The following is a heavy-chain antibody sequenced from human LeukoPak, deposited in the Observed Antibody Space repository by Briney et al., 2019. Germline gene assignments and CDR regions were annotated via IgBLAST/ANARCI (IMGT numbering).Heavy chain of an antibody. CDR2: IYSGGST. CDR3: VGGSFTESFDY. Sequence: GGSLRLSCAASGFTVSSNYMSWVRQAPGKGLEWVSVIYSGGSTYYADSVKGRFTISRDNSKNTLYLQMNSLRAEDTVVYYCVGGSFTESFDYWGQGTLVTVSS. J-gene: IGHJ4*02. CDR1: GFTVSSNY. V-gene: IGHV3-53*01. D-gene: IGHD1-26*01.